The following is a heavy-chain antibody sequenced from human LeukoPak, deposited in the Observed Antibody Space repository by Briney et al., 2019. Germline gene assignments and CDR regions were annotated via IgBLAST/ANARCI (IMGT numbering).Heavy chain of an antibody. D-gene: IGHD1-26*01. CDR3: TRKGLGGELGGFDH. CDR1: GFTFSSYA. Sequence: PGGSLRLSCAASGFTFSSYAMSWVRQAPGKGLEWVSAISGSGGSTYYADSVKGRFTISRDNAKNSLYLQMDILRAEDTALYYCTRKGLGGELGGFDHWGQGTLVTVSS. J-gene: IGHJ4*02. CDR2: ISGSGGST. V-gene: IGHV3-23*01.